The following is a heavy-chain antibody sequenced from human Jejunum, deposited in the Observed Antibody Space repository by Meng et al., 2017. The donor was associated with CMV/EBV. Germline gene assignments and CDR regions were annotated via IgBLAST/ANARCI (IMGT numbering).Heavy chain of an antibody. CDR1: GFTFSNAG. Sequence: EEQLVESGGGLVKPGGSLRLSCEVSGFTFSNAGMSWVRQAPGKGLEWVGRIKSKADGGTTDYAAPVKGRFTISRDDSKNTLYLQMNNLKTEDTAVFYCTTSPRGNHWGQGTLVTVSS. CDR2: IKSKADGGTT. D-gene: IGHD3-16*01. CDR3: TTSPRGNH. J-gene: IGHJ5*02. V-gene: IGHV3-15*01.